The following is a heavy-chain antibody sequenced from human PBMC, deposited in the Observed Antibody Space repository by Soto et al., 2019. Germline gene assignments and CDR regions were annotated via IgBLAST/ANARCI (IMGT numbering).Heavy chain of an antibody. CDR1: GFTFSSYG. V-gene: IGHV3-30*18. CDR3: AKPXVYDILTGYYLTSGYFDY. D-gene: IGHD3-9*01. CDR2: ISYDGSNK. Sequence: HPGGSLRLSCAASGFTFSSYGMHWVRQAPGKGLEWVAVISYDGSNKYYADSVKGRFTISRDNSKNTLYLQMNSLRAEDTAVYYCAKPXVYDILTGYYLTSGYFDYWGQGTLVTVSS. J-gene: IGHJ4*02.